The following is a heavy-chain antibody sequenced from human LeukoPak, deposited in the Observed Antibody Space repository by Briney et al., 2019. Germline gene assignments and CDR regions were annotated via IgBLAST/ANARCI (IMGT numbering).Heavy chain of an antibody. CDR1: GFVFSNYG. V-gene: IGHV3-30*02. Sequence: PGGSLRLSCAASGFVFSNYGMHWVRQAPGKGLEWVTFVRYDGSNEYYADSVKGRFTISRDNSKNTLYLQMNSLTTEDTGVYSCAKDSNSGYVSVGPNYWGLGTLVTVSS. CDR2: VRYDGSNE. CDR3: AKDSNSGYVSVGPNY. J-gene: IGHJ4*02. D-gene: IGHD5-12*01.